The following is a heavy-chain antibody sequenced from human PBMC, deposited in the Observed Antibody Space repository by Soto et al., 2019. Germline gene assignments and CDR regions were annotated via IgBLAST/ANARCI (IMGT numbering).Heavy chain of an antibody. Sequence: PGGSLRLSCAASGFTFSSYGMHWVRQAPGKGLEWVAVIWYDGSNKYYADSVKGRFTISRDNSKNTLYLQMNSLRAEDTAVYYCARDGDIVVVPAATYYYYYGMDVWGQGTTVTVSS. D-gene: IGHD2-2*01. CDR3: ARDGDIVVVPAATYYYYYGMDV. V-gene: IGHV3-33*01. CDR2: IWYDGSNK. CDR1: GFTFSSYG. J-gene: IGHJ6*02.